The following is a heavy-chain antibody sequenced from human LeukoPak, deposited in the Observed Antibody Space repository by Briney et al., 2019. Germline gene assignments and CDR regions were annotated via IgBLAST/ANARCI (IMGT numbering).Heavy chain of an antibody. Sequence: SETLSLTCAVYGGSFGGYYWSWIRQPPGKGLEWIGEINHSGSTNYNPSLKSRVTISVDTSKNQFSLKLSSVTAADTAVYYCARGPRYCSSTSCYIYYYYYGMDVWGQGTTVTVSS. J-gene: IGHJ6*02. D-gene: IGHD2-2*02. CDR2: INHSGST. CDR3: ARGPRYCSSTSCYIYYYYYGMDV. CDR1: GGSFGGYY. V-gene: IGHV4-34*01.